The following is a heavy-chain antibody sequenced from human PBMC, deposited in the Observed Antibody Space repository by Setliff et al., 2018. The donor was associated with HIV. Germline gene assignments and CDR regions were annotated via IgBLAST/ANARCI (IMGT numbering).Heavy chain of an antibody. V-gene: IGHV4-61*10. J-gene: IGHJ4*02. Sequence: SETLSLTCTVSGGSVSSGSYFWSWIRQPAGKGLEWIGYIYHIGGTKYNPSLESRVTISVDTSKKHFSLNLSSVTAADTAVYYCARGLATSSRSSLVYWGQGILVTVSS. CDR1: GGSVSSGSYF. D-gene: IGHD6-6*01. CDR3: ARGLATSSRSSLVY. CDR2: IYHIGGT.